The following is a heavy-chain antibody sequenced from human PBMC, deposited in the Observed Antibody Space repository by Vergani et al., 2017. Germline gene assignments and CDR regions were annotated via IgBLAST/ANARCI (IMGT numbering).Heavy chain of an antibody. V-gene: IGHV3-9*01. Sequence: EVQLVESGGGLVQPGRSLRLSCAASGFTFDDYAMHWVRQAPGKGLEWVSGISWNSGSTYYADSVKGRFTISRDNSKNTLYLQMNSLRAEDTAVYYCAKLAARPVGWFDPWGQGTLVTVSS. J-gene: IGHJ5*02. D-gene: IGHD6-6*01. CDR2: ISWNSGST. CDR1: GFTFDDYA. CDR3: AKLAARPVGWFDP.